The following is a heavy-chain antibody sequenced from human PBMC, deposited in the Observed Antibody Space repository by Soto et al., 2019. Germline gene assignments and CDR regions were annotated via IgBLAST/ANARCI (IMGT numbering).Heavy chain of an antibody. Sequence: QVQLVQSGAEVKKPGASVKVSCKASGYTFTNYGINWVRQAPGQGLEWMGWISGYNGNTNFAQKLQGIVTIPTDTATSTAYMELRRLRSDDTAVYYCAKAIDPPPARIPHGPYYMDVWGKGTTVTVSS. CDR1: GYTFTNYG. J-gene: IGHJ6*03. CDR2: ISGYNGNT. V-gene: IGHV1-18*01. CDR3: AKAIDPPPARIPHGPYYMDV. D-gene: IGHD6-6*01.